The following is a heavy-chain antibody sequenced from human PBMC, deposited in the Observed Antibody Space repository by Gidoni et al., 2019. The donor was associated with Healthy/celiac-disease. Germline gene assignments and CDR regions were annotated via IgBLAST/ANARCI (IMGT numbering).Heavy chain of an antibody. D-gene: IGHD3-3*01. CDR2: IYYSGST. Sequence: QLQLQESGPGLVKPSETLSLTCTVSGGSIRSSSYYWGWIRQPPGKGLEWIGSIYYSGSTYYNPSLKSRVTISVDTSKNQFSLKLSSVTAADTAVYYCASRSSTIWVLSPSWFDPWGQGTLVTVSS. V-gene: IGHV4-39*07. CDR1: GGSIRSSSYY. CDR3: ASRSSTIWVLSPSWFDP. J-gene: IGHJ5*02.